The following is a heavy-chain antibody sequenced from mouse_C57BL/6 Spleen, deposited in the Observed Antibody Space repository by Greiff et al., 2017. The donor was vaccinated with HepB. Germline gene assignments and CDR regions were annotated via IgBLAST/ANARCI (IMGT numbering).Heavy chain of an antibody. CDR3: ARHGCTTANYVDY. V-gene: IGHV5-6*02. CDR2: ISSGGSYT. J-gene: IGHJ2*01. CDR1: GFTFSSYG. Sequence: EVKLVESGGDLVKPGGSLKLSCAASGFTFSSYGMSWVRQTPDKRLEWVATISSGGSYTYYPDSVKGRFTISRANAKNTLYLERSSLKPEDTAMYYWARHGCTTANYVDYGGQGDTLTVAP. D-gene: IGHD1-2*01.